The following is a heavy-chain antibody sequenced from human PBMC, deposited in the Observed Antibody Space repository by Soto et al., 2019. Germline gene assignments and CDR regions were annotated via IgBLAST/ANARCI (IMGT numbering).Heavy chain of an antibody. V-gene: IGHV1-8*01. J-gene: IGHJ4*02. Sequence: ASVKVSCKASGYTFTSYDINWVRQATGQGLEWMGWMNPNSGNTGYAQKFQGRVTMTRNTSISTAYMELSSLRSEDTAVYYCARGGLRFYGEINWGQGTLVTVSS. D-gene: IGHD4-17*01. CDR2: MNPNSGNT. CDR3: ARGGLRFYGEIN. CDR1: GYTFTSYD.